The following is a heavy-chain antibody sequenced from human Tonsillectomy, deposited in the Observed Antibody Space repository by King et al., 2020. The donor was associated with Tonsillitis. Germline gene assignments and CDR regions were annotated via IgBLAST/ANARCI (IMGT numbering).Heavy chain of an antibody. D-gene: IGHD4-23*01. Sequence: VQLVQSGAEVKKPGASVKVSCKVSGYTLTELSMHWVRQAPGKGLEWMGGFDAEDGERIYAQRLQGRVTMTEDTSTDTAYMELSSLRSEDTAVYYCASPGPTTVETPAAYWGQGTLVTVSS. CDR1: GYTLTELS. CDR3: ASPGPTTVETPAAY. V-gene: IGHV1-24*01. CDR2: FDAEDGER. J-gene: IGHJ4*02.